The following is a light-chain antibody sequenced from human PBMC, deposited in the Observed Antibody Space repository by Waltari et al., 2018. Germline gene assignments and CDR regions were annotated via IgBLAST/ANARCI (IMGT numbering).Light chain of an antibody. Sequence: QSALTQPPSVSGSPGQSVPIPCAGTTRHGGFYNRVSWYQQSPGTAPNLIVYQVSNRPSGVPDRFSGSKSGSTASLTISGLQAEDEADYYCYSYTTSGIYVFGTGTKVSVL. V-gene: IGLV2-18*02. J-gene: IGLJ1*01. CDR2: QVS. CDR1: TRHGGFYNR. CDR3: YSYTTSGIYV.